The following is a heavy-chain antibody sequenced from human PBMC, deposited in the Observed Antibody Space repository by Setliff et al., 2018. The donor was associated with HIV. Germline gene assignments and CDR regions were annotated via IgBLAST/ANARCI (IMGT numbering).Heavy chain of an antibody. D-gene: IGHD3-10*01. Sequence: GGSLRLSCAASGFTFNNYWMNWVRQVPGKGLVWVARISPDGRSTTHADAVKGRFTISRDNSNNMLFLQMNSLRTEDTAVYYCARTGSGSYFRYWGQGTLVTVSS. V-gene: IGHV3-74*01. CDR1: GFTFNNYW. J-gene: IGHJ4*02. CDR3: ARTGSGSYFRY. CDR2: ISPDGRST.